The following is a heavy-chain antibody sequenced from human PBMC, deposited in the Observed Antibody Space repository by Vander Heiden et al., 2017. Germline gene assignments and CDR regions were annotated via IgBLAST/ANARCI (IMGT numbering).Heavy chain of an antibody. CDR3: ARGRAVTITYHFDY. J-gene: IGHJ4*02. CDR2: IKQDGTEQ. D-gene: IGHD4-17*01. CDR1: GFTFSDYW. V-gene: IGHV3-7*01. Sequence: EVQLVESGGGLVQPGGSLRLSCAASGFTFSDYWMSWVRQSPGKGLEWVANIKQDGTEQYYVDSVKGRFTVSRDNAKNSLYLQMSSLRADDTAVYYCARGRAVTITYHFDYWGQGTLVTVSP.